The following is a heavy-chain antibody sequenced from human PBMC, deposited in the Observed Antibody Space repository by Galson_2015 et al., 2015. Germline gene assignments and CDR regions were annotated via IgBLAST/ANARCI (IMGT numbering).Heavy chain of an antibody. CDR2: ISGSGGGT. Sequence: SLRLSCAASGFTFSSYAMSWLRQAPGKGLEWVSAISGSGGGTYYADSVKGRFTISRDNSKYTLYLQMSSLRAEDTAVYYCANSGSGSGLYYYYMDVWGKGTTVTVSS. J-gene: IGHJ6*03. D-gene: IGHD3-10*01. V-gene: IGHV3-23*01. CDR1: GFTFSSYA. CDR3: ANSGSGSGLYYYYMDV.